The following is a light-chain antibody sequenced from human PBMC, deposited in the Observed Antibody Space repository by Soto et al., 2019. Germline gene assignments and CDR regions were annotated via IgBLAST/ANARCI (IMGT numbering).Light chain of an antibody. CDR2: SNN. CDR1: SSNIGSNT. CDR3: AAWADSLNGL. V-gene: IGLV1-44*01. Sequence: QAVVTQPPSASGTPGQRVTISCSGTSSNIGSNTVNWYQQVPGTAPKLLIYSNNQRPSGVPDRFSGSKSGTSASLAISGLHFEDEADYYCAAWADSLNGLFGGGTKLTVL. J-gene: IGLJ2*01.